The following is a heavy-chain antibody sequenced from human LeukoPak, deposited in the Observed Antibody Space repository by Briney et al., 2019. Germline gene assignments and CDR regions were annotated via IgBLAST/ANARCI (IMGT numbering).Heavy chain of an antibody. CDR2: INSDGRTT. CDR1: GFTFSSYW. J-gene: IGHJ4*02. D-gene: IGHD6-19*01. CDR3: AKRSAESSGYFDY. V-gene: IGHV3-74*01. Sequence: GGSLRLSCAASGFTFSSYWMHWVRQAPGKGLVWVSRINSDGRTTSYADSVKGRFTNSRDNAKNTLYLQMNSLRAEDTAVYYCAKRSAESSGYFDYWGQGTLVTVSS.